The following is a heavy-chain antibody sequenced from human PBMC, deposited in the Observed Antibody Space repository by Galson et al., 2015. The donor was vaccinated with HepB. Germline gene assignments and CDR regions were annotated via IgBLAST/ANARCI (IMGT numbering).Heavy chain of an antibody. D-gene: IGHD3-3*01. CDR2: ISGSGGST. V-gene: IGHV3-23*01. Sequence: SLRLSCAASGFTFSSYAMSWVRQAPGKGLEWVSAISGSGGSTYYADSVKGRFTISRDNSKNTLYLQMNSLRAEDTAVYYCAKDRGSVTIFGVVILWYWGQGTLVTVSS. J-gene: IGHJ4*02. CDR3: AKDRGSVTIFGVVILWY. CDR1: GFTFSSYA.